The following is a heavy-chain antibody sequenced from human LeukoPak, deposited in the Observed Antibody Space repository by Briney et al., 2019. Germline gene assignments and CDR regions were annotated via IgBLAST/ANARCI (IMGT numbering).Heavy chain of an antibody. CDR3: AKGGSTWYHFDY. D-gene: IGHD6-13*01. Sequence: PGGSLRLSCAASGFTFSSYAIHWVRQAPGKGLEWVAFIWYDGSNEYYADSVKGRFTISRYNSENTLYLQMNSLRPEDTAVYYCAKGGSTWYHFDYWGQGTLVTVSS. CDR2: IWYDGSNE. V-gene: IGHV3-30*02. J-gene: IGHJ4*02. CDR1: GFTFSSYA.